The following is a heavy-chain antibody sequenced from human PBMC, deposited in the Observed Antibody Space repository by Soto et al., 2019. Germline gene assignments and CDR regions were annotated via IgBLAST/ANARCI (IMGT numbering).Heavy chain of an antibody. V-gene: IGHV4-39*01. D-gene: IGHD3-9*01. CDR2: IYYSGST. J-gene: IGHJ6*02. Sequence: HPGKGLERIGSIYYSGSTYYNPSLKSRVTISVDTSKNQFSLKLSFVTAADTAVYYCASLNYDILTGSTSVGYYYYYGMDVWGQGTTVTVSS. CDR3: ASLNYDILTGSTSVGYYYYYGMDV.